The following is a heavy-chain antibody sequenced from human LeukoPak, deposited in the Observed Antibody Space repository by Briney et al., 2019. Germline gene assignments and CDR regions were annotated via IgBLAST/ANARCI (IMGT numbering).Heavy chain of an antibody. CDR3: AKAGYYAWGTLYHYCGMDV. CDR1: GFTFSNSV. V-gene: IGHV3-23*01. Sequence: GGSLRLSCAASGFTFSNSVMSWVRQAPGKGLEWVSTISGTGAYTYYADSVKGRFTISRDNSKNTLYLQMNSLRAEDTAVSYCAKAGYYAWGTLYHYCGMDVWGQGTTVTVSS. CDR2: ISGTGAYT. D-gene: IGHD3-10*01. J-gene: IGHJ6*02.